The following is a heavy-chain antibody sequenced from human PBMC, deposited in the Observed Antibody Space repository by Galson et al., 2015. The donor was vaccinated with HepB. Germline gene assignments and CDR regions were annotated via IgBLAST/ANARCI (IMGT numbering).Heavy chain of an antibody. CDR3: ARDALRYFGEDPPPFDY. CDR2: ISAYNGNT. J-gene: IGHJ4*02. Sequence: SVKVSCKASGYTFTSYGISWVRQAPGQGLEWMGWISAYNGNTNYAQKLQGRVTMTTDTSTSTAYMELRSLRSDDTAVYYCARDALRYFGEDPPPFDYWGQGTLVTVSS. V-gene: IGHV1-18*04. D-gene: IGHD3-9*01. CDR1: GYTFTSYG.